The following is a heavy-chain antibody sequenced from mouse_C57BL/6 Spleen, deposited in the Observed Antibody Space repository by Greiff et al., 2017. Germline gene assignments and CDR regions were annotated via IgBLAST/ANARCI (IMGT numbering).Heavy chain of an antibody. CDR1: GYSITSGYY. CDR3: ARADDYYYGSDLSPAWFAY. J-gene: IGHJ3*01. D-gene: IGHD1-1*01. CDR2: ISYDGSN. Sequence: EVKLQESGPGLVKPSQSLSLTCSVTGYSITSGYYWNWIRQFPGNKLEWMGYISYDGSNNYNPSLKNRISITRDTSKNQFFLKLNSVTTEDTATYYCARADDYYYGSDLSPAWFAYWGQGTLVTVSA. V-gene: IGHV3-6*01.